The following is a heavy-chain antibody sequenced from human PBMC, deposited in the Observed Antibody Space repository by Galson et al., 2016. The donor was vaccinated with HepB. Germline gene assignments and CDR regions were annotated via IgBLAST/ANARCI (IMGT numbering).Heavy chain of an antibody. CDR3: ARGHYGDYKN. D-gene: IGHD4-17*01. CDR2: ISSTSIYT. J-gene: IGHJ4*02. Sequence: SLRLSCAASGFSFSDYYMSWIRQAPGKGLEWVSYISSTSIYTNYADSVKGRFTISRDNAKNSLYLQMNSLRAEDTALYYCARGHYGDYKNWGQGTLVTV. V-gene: IGHV3-11*06. CDR1: GFSFSDYY.